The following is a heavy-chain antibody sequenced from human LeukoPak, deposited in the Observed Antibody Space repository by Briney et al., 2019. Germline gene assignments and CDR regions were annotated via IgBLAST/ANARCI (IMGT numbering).Heavy chain of an antibody. D-gene: IGHD6-19*01. CDR2: ITGSGGGA. CDR1: GFTVSSNY. CDR3: AKSYAVAGKVGFDY. J-gene: IGHJ4*02. V-gene: IGHV3-23*01. Sequence: GGSLRLSCAASGFTVSSNYMSWVRQAPGKGLQWVSAITGSGGGAYYTDSVKGRFTISRDNSKNTLFLQMNSLRAEDTAVYYCAKSYAVAGKVGFDYWGPGTLVTVSS.